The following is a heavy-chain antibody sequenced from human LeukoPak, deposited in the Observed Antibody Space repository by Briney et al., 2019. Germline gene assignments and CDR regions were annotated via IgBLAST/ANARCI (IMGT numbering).Heavy chain of an antibody. CDR1: GGTFSSYA. CDR2: IIPILGIA. D-gene: IGHD6-13*01. Sequence: ASVKVSCKASGGTFSSYAIGWVRQAPGQGLEWMGRIIPILGIANYAQKFQGRVTITADKSTSTAYMELSSLRSEDTAVYYCATIGAAAGLNINKDYWGQGALVTVSS. V-gene: IGHV1-69*04. CDR3: ATIGAAAGLNINKDY. J-gene: IGHJ4*02.